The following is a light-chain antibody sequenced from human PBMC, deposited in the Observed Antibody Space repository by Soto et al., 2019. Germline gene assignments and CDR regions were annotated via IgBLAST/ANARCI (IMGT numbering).Light chain of an antibody. V-gene: IGKV3-11*01. CDR1: QSVSSN. CDR2: GAS. J-gene: IGKJ5*01. CDR3: QQRSNWPPIT. Sequence: ELVLTQSPGTLSLSPGERATLSCRASQSVSSNLAWYQQKPGQAPRLLIYGASTRATGIPARFCGSGSGTEFTLTISSLEPEDFAVYYCQQRSNWPPITFGQGTRLEIK.